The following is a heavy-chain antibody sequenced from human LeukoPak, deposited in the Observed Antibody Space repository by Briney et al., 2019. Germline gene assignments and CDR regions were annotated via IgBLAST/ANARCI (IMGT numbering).Heavy chain of an antibody. D-gene: IGHD6-13*01. V-gene: IGHV6-1*01. J-gene: IGHJ4*02. CDR2: TYYRSKWYN. CDR3: ARGSSSSSWYFDY. CDR1: GDSVSSNSAT. Sequence: SQTLSLTFAISGDSVSSNSATWTWIRQSPSRGLEWLGRTYYRSKWYNDYAVSVKCRITINPDTSKNQFSLQLNSVTPEDTAVYYCARGSSSSSWYFDYWGQGTLVTVSS.